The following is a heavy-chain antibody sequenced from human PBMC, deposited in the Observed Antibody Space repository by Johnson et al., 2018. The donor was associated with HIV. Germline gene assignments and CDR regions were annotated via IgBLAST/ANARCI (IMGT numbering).Heavy chain of an antibody. CDR1: GFTVSSKC. CDR2: IYSGGST. J-gene: IGHJ3*01. Sequence: VQLVESGRGLVQPGGSLRLSCAASGFTVSSKCMSWVRQAPGKGLEWVSVIYSGGSTYYADSVKGRFTISRDNAKNTLYLQMNSLRADDTTVYYCAKSRGAWLQLPTDSFDVWGQGTKVTVSS. D-gene: IGHD5-24*01. V-gene: IGHV3-66*01. CDR3: AKSRGAWLQLPTDSFDV.